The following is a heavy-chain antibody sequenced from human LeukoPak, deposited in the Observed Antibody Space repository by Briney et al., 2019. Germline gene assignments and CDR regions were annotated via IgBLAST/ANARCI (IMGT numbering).Heavy chain of an antibody. D-gene: IGHD2-2*01. CDR1: GDSVSSNSAA. J-gene: IGHJ6*02. CDR3: ARDPGYRSSTSCYGPSYGMDV. Sequence: SQTLSLTCAISGDSVSSNSAAWNWIRQSPSRGLEWLGRTYYRSKWYNDYAVSVKSRITINPDTSKNQFSLQLNSVTPEDTAVYYCARDPGYRSSTSCYGPSYGMDVWGQGTTVTVSS. V-gene: IGHV6-1*01. CDR2: TYYRSKWYN.